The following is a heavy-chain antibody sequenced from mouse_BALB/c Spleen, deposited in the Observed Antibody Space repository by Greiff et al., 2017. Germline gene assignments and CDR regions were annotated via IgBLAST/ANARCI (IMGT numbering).Heavy chain of an antibody. CDR2: IDPETGGT. CDR1: GYTFTDYE. CDR3: TRRGGNYPAWFAY. V-gene: IGHV1-15*01. Sequence: VQLQQSGAELVRPGASVTLSCKASGYTFTDYEMHWVKQTPVHGLEWIGAIDPETGGTAYNQKFKGKATLTADKSSSTAYMELRSLTSEDSAVYYCTRRGGNYPAWFAYWGQGTLVTVSA. D-gene: IGHD2-1*01. J-gene: IGHJ3*01.